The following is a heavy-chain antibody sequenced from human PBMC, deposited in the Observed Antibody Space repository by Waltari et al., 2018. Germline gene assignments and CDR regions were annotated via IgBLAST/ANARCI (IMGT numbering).Heavy chain of an antibody. J-gene: IGHJ4*01. Sequence: QVQLVQSGPEVQKPGASVKVSCKTSGYGFSTYYIHWVRQAPGQGLEWMGWVNPTRGGTNYEQKFKGRVTMTRDTSITTVYMELSRLRSDDTAILYCARQYFYGSRGDEYYFDSWGQGTLLTVSS. CDR3: ARQYFYGSRGDEYYFDS. CDR2: VNPTRGGT. D-gene: IGHD3-10*01. V-gene: IGHV1-2*02. CDR1: GYGFSTYY.